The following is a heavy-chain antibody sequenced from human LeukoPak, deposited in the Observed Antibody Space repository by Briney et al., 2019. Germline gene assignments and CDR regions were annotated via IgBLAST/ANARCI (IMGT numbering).Heavy chain of an antibody. V-gene: IGHV1-69*05. J-gene: IGHJ4*02. CDR3: AMLHPAVAGTPFDY. CDR2: IISIFGTA. Sequence: SVKVSCKASVGTYSSYAISWVRQAPGQGLEWMGGIISIFGTANYAQKFQGRVTITTDESTSTAYMELSSLRSEDTDMYYCAMLHPAVAGTPFDYWGQGTLVTVSS. CDR1: VGTYSSYA. D-gene: IGHD6-19*01.